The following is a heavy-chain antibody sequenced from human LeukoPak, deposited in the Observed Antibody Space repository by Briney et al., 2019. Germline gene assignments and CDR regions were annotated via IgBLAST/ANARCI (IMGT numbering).Heavy chain of an antibody. CDR3: ARPQSYYDFWSGYPIYFDY. V-gene: IGHV4-34*01. CDR1: GGSFSGYY. J-gene: IGHJ4*02. D-gene: IGHD3-3*01. CDR2: INHSGST. Sequence: SETLSLTCAGYGGSFSGYYWSWIRQPPGKGLEWIGEINHSGSTNYNPSLKSRVTRSVDTSMNQFSLKLSSVTAADTAVYYCARPQSYYDFWSGYPIYFDYWGQGTLVTVSS.